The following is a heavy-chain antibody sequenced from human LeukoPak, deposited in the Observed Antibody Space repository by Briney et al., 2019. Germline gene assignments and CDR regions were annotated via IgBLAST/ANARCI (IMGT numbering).Heavy chain of an antibody. J-gene: IGHJ4*02. CDR1: GFTFSSYS. CDR2: ISSSSSTI. D-gene: IGHD3-10*01. CDR3: ARDIGEGVGDY. V-gene: IGHV3-48*01. Sequence: GGSLRLSCAASGFTFSSYSMNWVRQAPGKGLEWVSYISSSSSTIYYADSVKGRFTISRDNAKNSLYLQMNSPRAEDTAVYYCARDIGEGVGDYWGQGTLVSVSS.